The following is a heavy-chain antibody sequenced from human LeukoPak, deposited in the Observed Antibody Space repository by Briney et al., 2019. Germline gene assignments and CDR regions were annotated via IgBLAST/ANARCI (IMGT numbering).Heavy chain of an antibody. J-gene: IGHJ4*02. D-gene: IGHD2-15*01. CDR1: GFTFSEYW. Sequence: PGGSLRLSCGASGFTFSEYWMSWVRQAPGRGPEWVANIKGDGSKIYYVDSVKGRFTISRDNDKNSLYLQMNNLRVEDTAVYHCVRDGGCFDFWGQGALVTVSS. V-gene: IGHV3-7*01. CDR3: VRDGGCFDF. CDR2: IKGDGSKI.